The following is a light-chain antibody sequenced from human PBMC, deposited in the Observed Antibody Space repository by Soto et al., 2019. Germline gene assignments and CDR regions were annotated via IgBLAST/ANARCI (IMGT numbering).Light chain of an antibody. CDR1: QDIGNF. CDR2: DAS. J-gene: IGKJ3*01. V-gene: IGKV1-33*01. CDR3: QQYDNLPRFT. Sequence: DTQVTQSPSSLSASIGDRVTITCQASQDIGNFLNWYQQKPGKAPKLLIYDASNLQTGVPSRFRGSGSGTDFTFTITSLQPEDIATYYCQQYDNLPRFTFGPGTKVDIK.